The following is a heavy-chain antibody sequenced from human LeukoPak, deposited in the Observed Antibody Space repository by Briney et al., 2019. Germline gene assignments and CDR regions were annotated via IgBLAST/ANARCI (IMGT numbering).Heavy chain of an antibody. J-gene: IGHJ4*02. D-gene: IGHD3-10*01. CDR2: IYTSGST. Sequence: SETLSLTCTVSGGSLSSYYWSWVRQPAGKGLEWIGRIYTSGSTNYNPTLTSRVTMSVDTSKNQFSLKLSSVTAADTAVYYCARDGYYYGSGSYYNGGFDYWGQGTLVTVSS. V-gene: IGHV4-4*07. CDR1: GGSLSSYY. CDR3: ARDGYYYGSGSYYNGGFDY.